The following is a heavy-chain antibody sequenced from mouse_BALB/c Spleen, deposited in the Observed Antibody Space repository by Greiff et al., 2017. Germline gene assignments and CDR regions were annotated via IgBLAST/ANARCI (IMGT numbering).Heavy chain of an antibody. CDR3: ARGDYYGSMDY. Sequence: EVQLVESGGGLVKPGGSLKLSCAASGFTFSDYYMYWVRQTPEKRLEWVATISDGGSYTYYPDSVKGRFTISRDNAKNNLYLQMSSLKSEDTAMYYCARGDYYGSMDYWGQGTSVTVSS. CDR2: ISDGGSYT. J-gene: IGHJ4*01. D-gene: IGHD1-1*01. V-gene: IGHV5-4*02. CDR1: GFTFSDYY.